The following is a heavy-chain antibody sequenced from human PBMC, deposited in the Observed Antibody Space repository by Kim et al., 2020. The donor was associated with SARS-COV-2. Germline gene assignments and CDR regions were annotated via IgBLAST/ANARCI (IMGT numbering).Heavy chain of an antibody. CDR2: ISSSSSYI. J-gene: IGHJ6*02. V-gene: IGHV3-21*01. CDR1: GFTFSSYS. D-gene: IGHD1-1*01. Sequence: GGSLRLSCAASGFTFSSYSMNWVRQAPGKGLEWVSSISSSSSYIYYADSVKGRFTISRDNAKNSLYLQMNSLRAEDTAVYYCARDLERAYLGSYGMDVWGQGTTVTVSS. CDR3: ARDLERAYLGSYGMDV.